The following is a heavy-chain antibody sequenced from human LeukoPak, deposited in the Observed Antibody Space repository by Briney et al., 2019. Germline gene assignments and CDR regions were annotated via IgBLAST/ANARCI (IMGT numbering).Heavy chain of an antibody. D-gene: IGHD3-16*01. CDR2: IHHSGST. Sequence: SETLSLTCAVSGGSISSGGYSWSWIRQPPGKGLEWIGYIHHSGSTYYNPSLKSRVAISVDRSKNQFSLKLSSVTAADTAVYYCARVFGLRVGQYYFDYWGQGTLVTVSS. J-gene: IGHJ4*02. CDR1: GGSISSGGYS. CDR3: ARVFGLRVGQYYFDY. V-gene: IGHV4-30-2*01.